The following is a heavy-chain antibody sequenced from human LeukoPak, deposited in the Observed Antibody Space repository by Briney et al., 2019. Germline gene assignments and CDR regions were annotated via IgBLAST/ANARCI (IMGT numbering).Heavy chain of an antibody. CDR3: AREADYYGSGRSPFFDY. CDR1: GGTFSSYA. J-gene: IGHJ4*02. D-gene: IGHD3-10*01. Sequence: GASVKVSCKASGGTFSSYAISWVRQAPGQGLEWMGGIIPIFGTANYAQKFQGRVTITADESTSTAYMELSSLRSEDTAVYYCAREADYYGSGRSPFFDYWGQGTLVTVSS. V-gene: IGHV1-69*01. CDR2: IIPIFGTA.